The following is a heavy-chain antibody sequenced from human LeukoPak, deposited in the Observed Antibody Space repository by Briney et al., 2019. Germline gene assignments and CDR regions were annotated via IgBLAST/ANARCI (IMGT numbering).Heavy chain of an antibody. CDR2: IHTNGNT. CDR1: GLIVSSNY. Sequence: PGGSLRLSCAASGLIVSSNYMTWDRQAPGKGLEWVSIIHTNGNTYYADSVKGRFTISRDNSKNTLYLQMNSLRTEDTAVYYCASSRTAASSNWFDPWGQGTLVTVSS. J-gene: IGHJ5*02. V-gene: IGHV3-53*01. D-gene: IGHD6-13*01. CDR3: ASSRTAASSNWFDP.